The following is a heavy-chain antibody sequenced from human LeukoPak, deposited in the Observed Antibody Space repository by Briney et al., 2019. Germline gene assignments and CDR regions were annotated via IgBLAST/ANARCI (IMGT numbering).Heavy chain of an antibody. V-gene: IGHV4-38-2*02. CDR1: GYSISSGYY. Sequence: SETLSLTCTVSGYSISSGYYWGWIRQPPGQGPEWLGSIYNSGSTYYNPSLKSRVTMSVDTSKNQFSLKLSSVTAADTAVYYCARQTYYYGSTNYANWFDSWRQGTLVTVSP. J-gene: IGHJ5*01. CDR3: ARQTYYYGSTNYANWFDS. CDR2: IYNSGST. D-gene: IGHD3-10*01.